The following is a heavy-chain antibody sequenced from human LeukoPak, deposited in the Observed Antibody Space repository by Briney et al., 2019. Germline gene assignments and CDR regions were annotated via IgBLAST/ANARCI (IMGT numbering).Heavy chain of an antibody. D-gene: IGHD3-22*01. CDR3: AKETTVVVVITTPYFDY. V-gene: IGHV3-23*01. CDR1: GFTFSSYA. CDR2: IGGSGGST. Sequence: GGSLRLSCAASGFTFSSYAMSWVRQAPGKGLEWVSAIGGSGGSTYYADSVKGRFTISRDNSKNTLYLQMNSLRAEDTAVYYCAKETTVVVVITTPYFDYWGQGTLVTVSS. J-gene: IGHJ4*02.